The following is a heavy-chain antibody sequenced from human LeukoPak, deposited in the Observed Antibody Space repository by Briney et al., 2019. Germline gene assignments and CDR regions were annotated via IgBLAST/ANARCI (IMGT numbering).Heavy chain of an antibody. CDR1: GYTFTGYY. Sequence: ASVKVSCKASGYTFTGYYMHWVRQAPGQGLEWMGRIIPIFGTANYAQKFQGRVTITTDESTSTAYMELSSLRSEDTAMYYCARDEWELLRFDYWGQGTLVTVSS. CDR3: ARDEWELLRFDY. V-gene: IGHV1-69*05. CDR2: IIPIFGTA. J-gene: IGHJ4*02. D-gene: IGHD1-26*01.